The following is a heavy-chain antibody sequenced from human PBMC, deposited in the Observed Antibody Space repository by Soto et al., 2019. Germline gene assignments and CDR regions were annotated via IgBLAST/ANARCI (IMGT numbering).Heavy chain of an antibody. J-gene: IGHJ4*02. CDR1: GYGFSTYG. CDR3: GRGPA. Sequence: QVHLVQSGPEVKKPGASVKVSCKASGYGFSTYGITWVRQAPGQGLEWMGWVSAYTHKPNYALKFQGRVTMTTDTSSTTTYMDLGGLTSDDTAIYCCGRGPAWGQGTLVIVSS. CDR2: VSAYTHKP. V-gene: IGHV1-18*01.